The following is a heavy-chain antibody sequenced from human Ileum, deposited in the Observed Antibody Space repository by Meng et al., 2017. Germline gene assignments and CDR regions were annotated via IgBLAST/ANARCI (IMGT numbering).Heavy chain of an antibody. J-gene: IGHJ4*02. D-gene: IGHD3-10*01. V-gene: IGHV4-30-4*01. CDR3: ARERRHYYGSGSFDY. CDR2: TYYNGSP. Sequence: QVQLQASGPGLVKPSQTPSLPCSVSGGSFSSDNYYWTWIRQTPGKGLEWIGLTYYNGSPFYNPSLRSRVTISVDTSKDQFSLKLTSVTAADTAVYYCARERRHYYGSGSFDYWGQGILVTVSS. CDR1: GGSFSSDNYY.